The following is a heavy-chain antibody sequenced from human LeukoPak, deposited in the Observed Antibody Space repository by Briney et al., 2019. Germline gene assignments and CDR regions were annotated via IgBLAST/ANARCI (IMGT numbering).Heavy chain of an antibody. Sequence: PGGSLRLSCAASGFTFSSYWMHWVRQAPGKGLVWVSRINSDGSSTTYADSVKGRFTISRDNAKNTLYLQMNSLRAEGTAVYYCARVEPIRLLVDYWGQGTLVTVSS. CDR3: ARVEPIRLLVDY. D-gene: IGHD3-3*01. CDR1: GFTFSSYW. V-gene: IGHV3-74*01. CDR2: INSDGSST. J-gene: IGHJ4*02.